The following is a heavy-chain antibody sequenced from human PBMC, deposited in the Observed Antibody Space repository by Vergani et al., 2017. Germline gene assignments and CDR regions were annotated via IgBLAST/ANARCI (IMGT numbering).Heavy chain of an antibody. CDR3: ARDRITMVRGVIIEGDYYYYYGMDV. V-gene: IGHV1-69*12. Sequence: QVQLVQSGAEVKKPGSSVKVSCKASGGTFSSYAISWVRQAPGQGLEWMGGIIPIFGTANYAQKFQGRVTITADESTSTAYMELSSLRSEDTAVYYCARDRITMVRGVIIEGDYYYYYGMDVWGQGTTVTVSS. D-gene: IGHD3-10*01. CDR1: GGTFSSYA. CDR2: IIPIFGTA. J-gene: IGHJ6*02.